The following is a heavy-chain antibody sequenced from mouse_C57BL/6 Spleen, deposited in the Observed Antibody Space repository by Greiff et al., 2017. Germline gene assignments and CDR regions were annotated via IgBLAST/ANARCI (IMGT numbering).Heavy chain of an antibody. J-gene: IGHJ2*01. CDR2: IYPGDGDT. CDR3: ARSGGGYFDY. CDR1: GYAFRSYW. D-gene: IGHD3-1*01. V-gene: IGHV1-80*01. Sequence: QVQLQQSGAELVKPGASVKISCKASGYAFRSYWMNWVKQRPGKGLEWIGQIYPGDGDTNYNGKFKGKATLTADKSSSTAYMQLSSLPAEDSAVYFCARSGGGYFDYWGQGTTLTVSS.